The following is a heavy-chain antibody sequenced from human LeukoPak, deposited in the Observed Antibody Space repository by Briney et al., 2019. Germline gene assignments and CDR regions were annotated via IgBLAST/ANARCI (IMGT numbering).Heavy chain of an antibody. J-gene: IGHJ4*02. Sequence: PSETLSLTCTVSGGSISSGGYYWSWIRQPAGKGLEWIGRIYTSGSTNYNPSLKSRVTMSVDTSKNQFSLKLSSVTAADTAVYYCAGAMVRGVIYSDYWGQGTLVTVSS. CDR2: IYTSGST. CDR3: AGAMVRGVIYSDY. V-gene: IGHV4-61*02. D-gene: IGHD3-10*01. CDR1: GGSISSGGYY.